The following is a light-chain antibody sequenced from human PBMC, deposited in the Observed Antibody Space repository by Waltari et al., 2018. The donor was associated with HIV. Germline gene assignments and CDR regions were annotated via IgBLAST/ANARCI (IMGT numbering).Light chain of an antibody. CDR2: RNT. CDR1: NIGSTH. CDR3: HVWDRATGV. V-gene: IGLV3-9*01. J-gene: IGLJ1*01. Sequence: SYELTQPLSVSVALGQTARITCGGDNIGSTHVHWYQQKPGQAPVLVIYRNTNRPSGIPERFSGSNSGNTATLTITRAKVGDEADYYCHVWDRATGVFGTGTTVTVL.